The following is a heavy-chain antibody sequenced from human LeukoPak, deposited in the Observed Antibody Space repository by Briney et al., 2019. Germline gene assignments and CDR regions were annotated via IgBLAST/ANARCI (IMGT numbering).Heavy chain of an antibody. CDR2: IFYSGST. D-gene: IGHD3-22*01. CDR1: GGSISSYY. V-gene: IGHV4-59*01. J-gene: IGHJ5*02. Sequence: PSETLSLTCTVSGGSISSYYWNWIRQPPGKGLEWIGYIFYSGSTNYNPSLKSRVTISVDTSKNQFSLKLSSVTAADTAVYYCARESNYHDSLGYNWFDPWGQGTLVTVSS. CDR3: ARESNYHDSLGYNWFDP.